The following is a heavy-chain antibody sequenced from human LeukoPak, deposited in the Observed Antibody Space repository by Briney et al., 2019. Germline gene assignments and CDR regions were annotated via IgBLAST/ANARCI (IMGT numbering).Heavy chain of an antibody. D-gene: IGHD2-21*01. CDR1: GGSISNYY. Sequence: SETLSLTCTVSGGSISNYYWSWIRQPPGKGLEWIGYIYYSGSTNYNPSLKSRVTISVDTSKNQFSLKLNSVTAADTAVYYCAREIEVWGQGTLVTVSS. CDR2: IYYSGST. J-gene: IGHJ4*02. V-gene: IGHV4-59*01. CDR3: AREIEV.